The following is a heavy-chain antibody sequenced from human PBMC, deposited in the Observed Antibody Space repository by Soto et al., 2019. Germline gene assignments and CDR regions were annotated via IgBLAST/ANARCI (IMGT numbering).Heavy chain of an antibody. Sequence: GASVKVSCKAPGGTFSSYAISWVRQAPGQGLEWMGGIIPIFGTANYAQKFQGRVTITADESTSTAYMELSSLRSEDTAVYYCATSGSYPPRLFDYWGQGTLVTVSS. J-gene: IGHJ4*02. V-gene: IGHV1-69*13. CDR1: GGTFSSYA. D-gene: IGHD1-26*01. CDR2: IIPIFGTA. CDR3: ATSGSYPPRLFDY.